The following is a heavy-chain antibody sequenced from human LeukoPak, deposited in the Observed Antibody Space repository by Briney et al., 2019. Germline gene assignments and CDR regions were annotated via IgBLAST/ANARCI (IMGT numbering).Heavy chain of an antibody. Sequence: GGSPRLSCAASGFTFSSYSMNWVRQAPGKGLEWVSYISSSSSTIYYADSVKGRFTISRDNAKNSLYLQMNSLRAEDTAVYYCARDLKTGGYCSSTSCYRPLFDYWGQGTLVTVSS. J-gene: IGHJ4*02. V-gene: IGHV3-48*01. CDR2: ISSSSSTI. CDR3: ARDLKTGGYCSSTSCYRPLFDY. CDR1: GFTFSSYS. D-gene: IGHD2-2*01.